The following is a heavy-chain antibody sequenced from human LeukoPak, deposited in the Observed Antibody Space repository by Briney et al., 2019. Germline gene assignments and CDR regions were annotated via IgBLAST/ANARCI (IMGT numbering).Heavy chain of an antibody. CDR1: GFTFSSYS. Sequence: GGSLRLSCAASGFTFSSYSMNWVRQAPGKGLEWVSSISSSSSYIYYADSVKGRFTISRDNAKNSLYLQMNSLRAEDTAVYYCARAPGAIDYYYYIDVWGKGTTVTVSS. V-gene: IGHV3-21*01. D-gene: IGHD2-2*01. CDR3: ARAPGAIDYYYYIDV. J-gene: IGHJ6*03. CDR2: ISSSSSYI.